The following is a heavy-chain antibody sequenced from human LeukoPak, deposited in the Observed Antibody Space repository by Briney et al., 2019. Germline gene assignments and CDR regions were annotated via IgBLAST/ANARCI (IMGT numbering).Heavy chain of an antibody. J-gene: IGHJ3*02. CDR1: GFTFSSYS. V-gene: IGHV3-21*01. D-gene: IGHD6-19*01. CDR3: ARIAVAYDAFDI. CDR2: ISSSSGYI. Sequence: GGSLRLSCAASGFTFSSYSMNWVRQAPGKGLEWVSSISSSSGYIYYADSVKGRFTISRDNAKNSLYLQMNSLRAEDTAVYYCARIAVAYDAFDIWGQGTMVTVSS.